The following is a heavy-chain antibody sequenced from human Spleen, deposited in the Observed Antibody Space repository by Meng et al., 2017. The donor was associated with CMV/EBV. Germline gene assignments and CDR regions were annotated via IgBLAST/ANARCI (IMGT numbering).Heavy chain of an antibody. CDR3: MDLVGS. Sequence: GESLKISCAASGFTVSSNYMSWVRQAPGKGLEWVSVIYSGGSTYYADSVKGRFTISRDNAKNSLYLQMNSLKTEDTAVYYCMDLVGSWGQGTLVTVSS. CDR2: IYSGGST. D-gene: IGHD3/OR15-3a*01. J-gene: IGHJ5*02. V-gene: IGHV3-53*01. CDR1: GFTVSSNY.